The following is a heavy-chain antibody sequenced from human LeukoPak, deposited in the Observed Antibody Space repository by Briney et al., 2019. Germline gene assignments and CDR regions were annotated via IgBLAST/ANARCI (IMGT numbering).Heavy chain of an antibody. Sequence: LRLSCAASGFTFDDYAMHWVRQAPGKGLEWIGYIYYSGSTNYNPSLKSRVTISVDTSKNQFSLKLSSVTAADTAVYYCARDEGSGYDLVYWGQGTLVTVSS. CDR1: GFTFDDYA. V-gene: IGHV4-59*01. J-gene: IGHJ4*02. CDR3: ARDEGSGYDLVY. D-gene: IGHD5-12*01. CDR2: IYYSGST.